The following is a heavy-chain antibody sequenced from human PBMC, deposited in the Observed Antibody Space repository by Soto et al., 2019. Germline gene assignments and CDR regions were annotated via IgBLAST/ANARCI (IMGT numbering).Heavy chain of an antibody. V-gene: IGHV5-10-1*01. J-gene: IGHJ6*02. CDR1: GCSCTSYW. Sequence: GESMKVSSRGAGCSCTSYWISWVRQLPGKGLEWMGRIDPSDSYTNYSPSFQGHVTISADKSISTAYLQWSSLKASDTAMYYCASSPRGYCSSTSCRELGNYYGMDVWGQGTTVTAP. CDR2: IDPSDSYT. D-gene: IGHD2-2*01. CDR3: ASSPRGYCSSTSCRELGNYYGMDV.